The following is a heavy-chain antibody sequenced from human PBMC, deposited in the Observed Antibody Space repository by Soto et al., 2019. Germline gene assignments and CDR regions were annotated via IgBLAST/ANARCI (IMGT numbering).Heavy chain of an antibody. CDR3: RLYSSSSLDYYYYYYMDV. D-gene: IGHD6-6*01. Sequence: QLQLQESGPGLVKPSETLSLTCTVSGGSISSSSYYWGWIRQPPGKGLEWIGSIYYSGSTYYNPSLKSRVPISVDTSKNQFSLKLSSVTAADTAVYYCRLYSSSSLDYYYYYYMDVWGKGTTVTVSS. V-gene: IGHV4-39*01. J-gene: IGHJ6*03. CDR1: GGSISSSSYY. CDR2: IYYSGST.